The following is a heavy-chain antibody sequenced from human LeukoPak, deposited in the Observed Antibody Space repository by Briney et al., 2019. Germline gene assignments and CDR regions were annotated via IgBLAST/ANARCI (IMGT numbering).Heavy chain of an antibody. CDR1: GFSVSNNY. Sequence: GSLRLSCAASGFSVSNNYMSWVRQAPGKGLEGVSVIYSRGATYYADSVKGRFTISRDNSKNTLYLQMNSLRVEDTAVYYCTARNYWGQGTLVTVSS. CDR2: IYSRGAT. J-gene: IGHJ4*02. V-gene: IGHV3-53*01. CDR3: TARNY. D-gene: IGHD1-14*01.